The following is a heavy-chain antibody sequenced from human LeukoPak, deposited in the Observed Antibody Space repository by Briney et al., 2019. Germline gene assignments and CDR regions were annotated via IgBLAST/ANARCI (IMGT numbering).Heavy chain of an antibody. D-gene: IGHD3-16*02. CDR2: INPNSGGT. CDR3: ARRTDYVWGSYRPSPFDY. CDR1: GYTFTGYY. Sequence: ASVKVSCKASGYTFTGYYMHWVRQAPGRGLEWMGWINPNSGGTNYAQKFQGRVTMTRDTSISTAYMELSRLRSDDTAVHYCARRTDYVWGSYRPSPFDYWGQGTLVTVSS. V-gene: IGHV1-2*02. J-gene: IGHJ4*02.